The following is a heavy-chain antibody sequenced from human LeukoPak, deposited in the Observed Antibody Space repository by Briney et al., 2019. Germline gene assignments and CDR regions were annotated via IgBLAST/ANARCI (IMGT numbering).Heavy chain of an antibody. D-gene: IGHD3-16*01. V-gene: IGHV3-69-1*01. CDR2: ISGSGTI. J-gene: IGHJ3*02. CDR3: ARSSGNYVWAFDI. CDR1: GFTFSDYS. Sequence: GGSLRLSCAASGFTFSDYSMNWVRQAPGKGLEWISYISGSGTIYYADSVKGRFTISRDNAKNSLYLQMNSLRAEDTAVYYCARSSGNYVWAFDIWGQGTMVTVSS.